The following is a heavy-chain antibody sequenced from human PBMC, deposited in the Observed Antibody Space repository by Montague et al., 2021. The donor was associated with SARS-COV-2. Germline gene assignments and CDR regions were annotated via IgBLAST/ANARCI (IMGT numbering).Heavy chain of an antibody. CDR2: IYYSGST. CDR3: ARKSGRLWGVGVAGDSDY. CDR1: GGSISSYY. D-gene: IGHD6-19*01. Sequence: SETLSLTCTVSGGSISSYYWSWIRQPPGKGLEWIGYIYYSGSTNXNPSLKSRVTISVDTSKNQFSLKLSSVTAADTAVYYCARKSGRLWGVGVAGDSDYWGQGTLVTVSS. J-gene: IGHJ4*02. V-gene: IGHV4-59*12.